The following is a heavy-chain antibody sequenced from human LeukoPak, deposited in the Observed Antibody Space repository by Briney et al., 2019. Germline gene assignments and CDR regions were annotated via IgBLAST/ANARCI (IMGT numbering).Heavy chain of an antibody. J-gene: IGHJ5*02. D-gene: IGHD3-3*01. Sequence: SETLSLTCAVYGGSFSGYYWSRIRQPPGKGLEWIGEINHSGSTNYNPSLKSRVTISVDTSKNQFALKLSSVTAADTAVYYCASRAFRRNLWSGYYSPWYNWFDPWGQGTLVTVSS. CDR2: INHSGST. CDR1: GGSFSGYY. V-gene: IGHV4-34*01. CDR3: ASRAFRRNLWSGYYSPWYNWFDP.